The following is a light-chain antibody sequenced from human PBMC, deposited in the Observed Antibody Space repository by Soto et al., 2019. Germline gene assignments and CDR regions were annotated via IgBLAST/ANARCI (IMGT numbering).Light chain of an antibody. Sequence: EIVLKQSPGTLSLPPGERATLSCRASHSVSSNYLAWYQQKPGQAPRLLIYGASSRATGIPDRFSGSGSGTDFTLTISRLEAEDFAVYSCQQYGSTPYTFGQGTNLEIK. CDR1: HSVSSNY. CDR2: GAS. V-gene: IGKV3-20*01. J-gene: IGKJ2*01. CDR3: QQYGSTPYT.